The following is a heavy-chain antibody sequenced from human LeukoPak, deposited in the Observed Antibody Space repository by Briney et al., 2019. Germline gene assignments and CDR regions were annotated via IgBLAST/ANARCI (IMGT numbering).Heavy chain of an antibody. D-gene: IGHD4-11*01. CDR3: AKGTTPYYYYYMDV. CDR2: ITSSSNYI. Sequence: GGSLRLSCAASGFIFSSYSMNWVRQAPGKGLEWVSSITSSSNYINYADSVKGRFTISRDNSKNTLYLQMNSLRAEDTAVYYCAKGTTPYYYYYMDVWGKGTTVTVSS. CDR1: GFIFSSYS. V-gene: IGHV3-21*01. J-gene: IGHJ6*03.